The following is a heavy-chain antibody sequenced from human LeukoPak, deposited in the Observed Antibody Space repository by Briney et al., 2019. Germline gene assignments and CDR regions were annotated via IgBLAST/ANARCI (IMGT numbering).Heavy chain of an antibody. CDR1: GYNFKTSG. Sequence: GASVKVSCKTSGYNFKTSGITWVRQAPGQGLEWMGWISAQTGERHYAEKLQGRVTMTTDTSRSTGYMELKSLTSDDTAVYYCAREVWSRDIGSLFDYWGQGTLVIVSS. CDR3: AREVWSRDIGSLFDY. V-gene: IGHV1-18*04. D-gene: IGHD1-26*01. CDR2: ISAQTGER. J-gene: IGHJ4*02.